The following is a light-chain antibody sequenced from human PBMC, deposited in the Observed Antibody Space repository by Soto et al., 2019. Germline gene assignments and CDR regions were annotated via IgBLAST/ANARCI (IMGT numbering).Light chain of an antibody. Sequence: QSALTQPASVSGSLGQSITISCTGTSSDIGGYKYVSWYQQHPGKAPKLIIFEASNRPSGVSDRFSGSNSGNTASLTISGLQAEDEADYYCTSYSRYRVLVFGGGTKVTVL. J-gene: IGLJ3*02. CDR2: EAS. CDR1: SSDIGGYKY. CDR3: TSYSRYRVLV. V-gene: IGLV2-14*01.